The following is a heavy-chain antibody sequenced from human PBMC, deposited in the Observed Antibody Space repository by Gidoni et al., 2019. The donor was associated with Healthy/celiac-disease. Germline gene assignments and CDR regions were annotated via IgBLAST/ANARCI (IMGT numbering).Heavy chain of an antibody. CDR1: GFTFSSYA. D-gene: IGHD3-22*01. V-gene: IGHV3-23*01. Sequence: EVQLLESGGGLVQPGGSLRLSCAASGFTFSSYAMSWVRQAPGKGLEWVSAISGSGGSTYYADSVKGRFTISRDNSKNTLYLQMNSLRAEDTAVYYCAKSLGMGYYYDSSGYYDYWGQGTLVTVSS. J-gene: IGHJ4*02. CDR2: ISGSGGST. CDR3: AKSLGMGYYYDSSGYYDY.